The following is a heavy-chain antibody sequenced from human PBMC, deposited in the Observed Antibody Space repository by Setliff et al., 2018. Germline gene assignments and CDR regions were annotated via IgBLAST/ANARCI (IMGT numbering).Heavy chain of an antibody. J-gene: IGHJ3*02. CDR1: GFTFSTYS. CDR3: GRAGKPYAIDI. CDR2: ISSSSSYI. Sequence: GGSLRLSCAASGFTFSTYSMNWVRQAPGRGLEWVSSISSSSSYIFYAESLKGRFTISRDNAKNSLFLQMDSLRVDDTAVYYCGRAGKPYAIDIWGQGTMVTVSS. V-gene: IGHV3-21*01.